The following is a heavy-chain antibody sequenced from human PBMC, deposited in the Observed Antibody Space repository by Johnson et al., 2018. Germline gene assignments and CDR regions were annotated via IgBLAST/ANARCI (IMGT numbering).Heavy chain of an antibody. CDR3: ARHLGRWLQSNLDPFDI. CDR1: GYSFTSYW. V-gene: IGHV5-51*01. CDR2: IYPGDSDT. Sequence: VQLVQSGAEVKKPGESLKISCKGSGYSFTSYWIGWVRQMPGKGLEWMGIIYPGDSDTRDSPSFKGQVTISADKSISTAYLQWSSLKAPDTAMYYFARHLGRWLQSNLDPFDIWGQGTMVTVSS. D-gene: IGHD5-24*01. J-gene: IGHJ3*02.